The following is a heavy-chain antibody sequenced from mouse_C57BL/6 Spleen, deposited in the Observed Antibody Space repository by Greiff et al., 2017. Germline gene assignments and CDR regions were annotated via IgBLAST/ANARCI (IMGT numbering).Heavy chain of an antibody. CDR3: ARKGTLDY. D-gene: IGHD3-3*01. CDR1: GYAFSSSW. V-gene: IGHV1-82*01. J-gene: IGHJ2*01. CDR2: IYPGDGDT. Sequence: QVQLQQSGPELVKPGASVKISCKASGYAFSSSWMNWVKQRPGKGLEWIGRIYPGDGDTNYNGKFKGKATLTADKSSSTAYMQLSSLTSEDSAVYFCARKGTLDYWGQDTTLTVSS.